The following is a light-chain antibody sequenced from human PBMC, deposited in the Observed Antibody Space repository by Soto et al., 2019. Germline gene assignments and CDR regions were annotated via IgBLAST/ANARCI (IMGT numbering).Light chain of an antibody. CDR1: QSVLHTSYKNNY. J-gene: IGKJ4*01. CDR3: QQYYLAPLT. Sequence: DFVMTQSPDSLAVSLGERATMNCKSSQSVLHTSYKNNYLAWYQQKPGQPPKLLIYWASTRESGVPDRFSGSGSGTDFTLTISSLQTEDVAVYYCQQYYLAPLTFGGGTKVEI. V-gene: IGKV4-1*01. CDR2: WAS.